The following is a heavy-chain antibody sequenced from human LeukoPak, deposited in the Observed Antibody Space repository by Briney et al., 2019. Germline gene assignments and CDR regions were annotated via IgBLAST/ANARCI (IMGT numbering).Heavy chain of an antibody. J-gene: IGHJ4*02. CDR1: GGSISSYY. Sequence: PSETLSLTCTVSGGSISSYYWSWIRQPPGRGLGWLGYIYYSGSTNYNPSLKSRVTISVDTSKNQFSLKLSSVTAADTAVYYCARGPDYYGSGSYYPDYWGQGTLVTVSS. CDR2: IYYSGST. D-gene: IGHD3-10*01. V-gene: IGHV4-59*01. CDR3: ARGPDYYGSGSYYPDY.